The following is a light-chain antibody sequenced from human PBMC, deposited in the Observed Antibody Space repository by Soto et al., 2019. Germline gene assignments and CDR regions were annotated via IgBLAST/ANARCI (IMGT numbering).Light chain of an antibody. Sequence: DIQRTQSPSTLSASVGDRVTITCRARQSVGTWLAWYQHKPGHAPNLLIYTASTVERGVSSRFSGSGSGTEFTLTITNLQPGDLAKHYCQPYRHYVYTFGQGTKLEFK. CDR3: QPYRHYVYT. J-gene: IGKJ2*01. V-gene: IGKV1-5*03. CDR1: QSVGTW. CDR2: TAS.